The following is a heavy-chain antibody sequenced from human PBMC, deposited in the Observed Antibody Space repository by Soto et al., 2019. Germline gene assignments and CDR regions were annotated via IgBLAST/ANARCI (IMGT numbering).Heavy chain of an antibody. CDR1: GGSITSSSFY. CDR2: IYYSGST. V-gene: IGHV4-39*01. CDR3: ARGLGSSGSYYFDY. Sequence: SETLSLTCTVSGGSITSSSFYWAWVRQTPGKGLECIGRIYYSGSTHYNPSLKSRVIMSIDTSKNQFSLKLSSVTAADTAVYYCARGLGSSGSYYFDYWGQGTLVTVSS. D-gene: IGHD6-19*01. J-gene: IGHJ4*02.